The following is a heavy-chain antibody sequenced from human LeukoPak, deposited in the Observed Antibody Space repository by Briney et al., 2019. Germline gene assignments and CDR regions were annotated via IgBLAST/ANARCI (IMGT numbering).Heavy chain of an antibody. CDR3: AKDLVNSGWYGVYFDF. D-gene: IGHD6-19*01. Sequence: GGSLRLSCAASGFTFSSYAMTWVRQAPGRGLEWVSGISGGGGTTYYADSVKGRFTISRDNSKNTLYLQISSLRAEDTAIYRCAKDLVNSGWYGVYFDFWGQGTLVTVSS. J-gene: IGHJ4*02. V-gene: IGHV3-23*01. CDR1: GFTFSSYA. CDR2: ISGGGGTT.